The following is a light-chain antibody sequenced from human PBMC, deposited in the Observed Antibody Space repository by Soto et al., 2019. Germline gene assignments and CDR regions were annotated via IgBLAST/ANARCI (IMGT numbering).Light chain of an antibody. Sequence: QTVVTQEPSFSVSPGGTVTLTCGLSSGSVSTSDYPSWYQQTPGQAPRTLIHNTNTRSSGVPDRFSGSILGNKAALTITGAQADDESDYYCLVYMGRGTWVFGGGTKLTVL. CDR3: LVYMGRGTWV. V-gene: IGLV8-61*01. CDR1: SGSVSTSDY. J-gene: IGLJ3*02. CDR2: NTN.